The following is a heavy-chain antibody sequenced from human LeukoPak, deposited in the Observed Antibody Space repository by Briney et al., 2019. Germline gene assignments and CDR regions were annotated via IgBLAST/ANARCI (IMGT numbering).Heavy chain of an antibody. Sequence: ASVKVSCKASGYTFTSYGISWVRQAPGQGLEWMGWISTYNGNTNYAQKFQGRVTMTTDTSTSTAYMELRSLRSDDTAVYYCARIGVADCSSTSCFWFDPWGQGTLVTVSS. CDR3: ARIGVADCSSTSCFWFDP. J-gene: IGHJ5*02. D-gene: IGHD2-2*01. CDR1: GYTFTSYG. CDR2: ISTYNGNT. V-gene: IGHV1-18*01.